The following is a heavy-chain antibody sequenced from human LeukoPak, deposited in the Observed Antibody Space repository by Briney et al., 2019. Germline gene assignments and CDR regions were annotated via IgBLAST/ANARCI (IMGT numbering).Heavy chain of an antibody. J-gene: IGHJ5*02. V-gene: IGHV4-39*01. CDR3: ARRRTTTVTTPGSFGRGRPAGWFDP. CDR2: IYYSGST. CDR1: GGSISSSSYY. D-gene: IGHD4-11*01. Sequence: KPSETLSLTCTVSGGSISSSSYYWGWIRQPPGKGLEWIGSIYYSGSTYYNPSLKSRVTISVDTSKNQFSLKLSSVTAADTAVYYCARRRTTTVTTPGSFGRGRPAGWFDPWGQGTLVTVSS.